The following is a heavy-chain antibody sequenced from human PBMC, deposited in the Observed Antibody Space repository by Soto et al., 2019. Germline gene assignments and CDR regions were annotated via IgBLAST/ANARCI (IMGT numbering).Heavy chain of an antibody. Sequence: PSETLSLTCAVYGGSFSGYYWSWIRQPPGKGLEWIGEINHSGSTNYNPSLKSRVTISVDTSKNQFSLKLSSVTAADTAVYYCARGRGYSSWGYYYYYMDVWGKGTTVTVSS. CDR3: ARGRGYSSWGYYYYYMDV. CDR1: GGSFSGYY. CDR2: INHSGST. V-gene: IGHV4-34*01. D-gene: IGHD6-6*01. J-gene: IGHJ6*03.